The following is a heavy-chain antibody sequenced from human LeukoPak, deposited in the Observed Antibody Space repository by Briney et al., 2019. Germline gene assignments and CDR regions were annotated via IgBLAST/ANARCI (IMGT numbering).Heavy chain of an antibody. J-gene: IGHJ5*02. CDR1: GGSFSGYY. CDR2: INHSGST. Sequence: SETLSLTCAVYGGSFSGYYWSWIRQPPGKGLEWIGEINHSGSTNYNPSLKSRVTISVDTSKNQFSLKLSSVTAADTAVYCCARVVVVPAAIQVAGWFDPWGQGTLVTVSS. D-gene: IGHD2-2*01. V-gene: IGHV4-34*01. CDR3: ARVVVVPAAIQVAGWFDP.